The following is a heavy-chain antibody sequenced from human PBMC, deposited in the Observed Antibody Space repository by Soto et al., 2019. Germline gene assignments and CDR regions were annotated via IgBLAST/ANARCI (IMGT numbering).Heavy chain of an antibody. CDR1: GYTFTSYG. CDR3: ARHDCISSSCYYYYYYSMDV. Sequence: ASVKVSCKASGYTFTSYGISWVRQAPGQGLEWMGWISAYNGNTNYAQKLQGRVTMTTDTSTSTAYMELSSLRSEDTAVYYCARHDCISSSCYYYYYYSMDVWGQGTTVTVSS. J-gene: IGHJ6*02. CDR2: ISAYNGNT. V-gene: IGHV1-18*01. D-gene: IGHD2-2*01.